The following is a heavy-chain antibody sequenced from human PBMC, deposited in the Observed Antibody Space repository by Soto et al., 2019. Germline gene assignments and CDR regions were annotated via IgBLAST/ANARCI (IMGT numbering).Heavy chain of an antibody. J-gene: IGHJ6*02. CDR1: GFTFRTYW. Sequence: EVQLVESGGGLVQPGGSLRLSCGASGFTFRTYWLSWVRQVPGKGLEWVANINQDGSEKNYVDSVKGRFTISRDNAKNSLYLQMSSLRAEDTALYYCARDGSTSWYSYDYHGRDVWGQGTTVTVSS. CDR2: INQDGSEK. D-gene: IGHD5-18*01. CDR3: ARDGSTSWYSYDYHGRDV. V-gene: IGHV3-7*05.